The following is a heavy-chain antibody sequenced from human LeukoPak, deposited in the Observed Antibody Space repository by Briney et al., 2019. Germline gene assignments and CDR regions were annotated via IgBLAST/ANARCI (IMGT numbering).Heavy chain of an antibody. Sequence: NAGGSLRLSCAASGFTFSDYYMSWIRQAPGNGLEWVSYISSSGSTIYYADSVKGRFTISRDNAKNSLYLQMNSLRAEDTAVYYCARGEIFCSGGSCGDAFDIWGQGTMVTVSS. D-gene: IGHD2-15*01. J-gene: IGHJ3*02. CDR2: ISSSGSTI. CDR3: ARGEIFCSGGSCGDAFDI. CDR1: GFTFSDYY. V-gene: IGHV3-11*04.